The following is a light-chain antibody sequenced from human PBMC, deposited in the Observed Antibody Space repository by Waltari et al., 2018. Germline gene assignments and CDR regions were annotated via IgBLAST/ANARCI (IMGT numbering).Light chain of an antibody. CDR2: DVS. Sequence: QSALTQPRSVSGSPGQSVTISCTGTNSDVGGYHYVSWYQHNPGKAPKLMIYDVSKRPSGAPDRFAGSKSGNTASLTISGLQAEDEADYDCCSXAGSYTYVFGTGTKVTVL. CDR3: CSXAGSYTYV. CDR1: NSDVGGYHY. V-gene: IGLV2-11*01. J-gene: IGLJ1*01.